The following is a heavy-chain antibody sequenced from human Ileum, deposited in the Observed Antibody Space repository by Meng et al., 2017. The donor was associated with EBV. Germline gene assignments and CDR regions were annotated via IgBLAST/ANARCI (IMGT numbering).Heavy chain of an antibody. D-gene: IGHD6-19*01. Sequence: QPKGSCAGLARPCGARPLPGAVFGVSIRSSDWWSWVRQPPGKGLGWIGEIYHSGSTNYNPSLKSRVTISVDKSKNQFSLNLSSVTAADTAVYYCARVGQWLPIDYWGQGTLVTVSS. V-gene: IGHV4-4*02. CDR3: ARVGQWLPIDY. J-gene: IGHJ4*02. CDR2: IYHSGST. CDR1: GVSIRSSDW.